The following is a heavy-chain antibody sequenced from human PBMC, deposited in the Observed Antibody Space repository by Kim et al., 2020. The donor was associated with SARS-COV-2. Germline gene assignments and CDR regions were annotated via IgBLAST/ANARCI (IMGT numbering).Heavy chain of an antibody. CDR3: ARSWGPKIFGVVLFYYFDY. CDR2: IYPGDSDT. V-gene: IGHV5-51*01. Sequence: GESLKISCKGSGYSFTSYWIGWVRQMPGKGLEWMGIIYPGDSDTRYSPSFQGQVTISADKSISTAYLQWSSLKASDTAMYYCARSWGPKIFGVVLFYYFDYWGQGTLVTVSS. J-gene: IGHJ4*02. D-gene: IGHD3-3*01. CDR1: GYSFTSYW.